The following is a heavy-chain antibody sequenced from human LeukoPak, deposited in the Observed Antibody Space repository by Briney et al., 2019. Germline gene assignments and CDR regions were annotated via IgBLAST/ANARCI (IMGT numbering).Heavy chain of an antibody. D-gene: IGHD2-15*01. V-gene: IGHV4-39*07. Sequence: PSETLSLTCTVSGGSISSYYWGWIRQPPGKGLEWIGSIYYSGSTYYNPSLKSRVTISVDTSKNQFSLKLSSVTAADTAVYYCARDCSGGSCSDPWGQGTLVTVSS. CDR3: ARDCSGGSCSDP. CDR1: GGSISSYY. J-gene: IGHJ5*02. CDR2: IYYSGST.